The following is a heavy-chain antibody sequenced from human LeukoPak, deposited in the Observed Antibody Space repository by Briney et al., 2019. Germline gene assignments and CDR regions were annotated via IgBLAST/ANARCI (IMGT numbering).Heavy chain of an antibody. V-gene: IGHV1-18*01. CDR1: GYTFTSYD. D-gene: IGHD3-16*02. CDR3: ALYDYVWGSYRHFDY. CDR2: ISAYNGNT. J-gene: IGHJ4*02. Sequence: ASVKVSCKASGYTFTSYDINWVRQATGQGLEWMGWISAYNGNTNYAQKLQGRVTMTTDTSTSTAYMELRSLRSDDTAVYYCALYDYVWGSYRHFDYWGQGTLVTVSS.